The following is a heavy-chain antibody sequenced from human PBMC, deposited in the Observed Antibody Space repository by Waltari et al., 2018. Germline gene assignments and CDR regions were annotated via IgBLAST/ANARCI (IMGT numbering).Heavy chain of an antibody. CDR1: GGTFSSYA. CDR3: ARVGGTHDYGDGMDV. V-gene: IGHV1-69*08. CDR2: IILSCGTA. Sequence: QVQLVQSGAEVKKPGSSVKVSCKASGGTFSSYAISWVRQAPGQGLEWMGRIILSCGTANYAQRFQGSVTITADKSTSTAYMELSSLRSEDTAVYYCARVGGTHDYGDGMDVWGQGTTVTVSS. J-gene: IGHJ6*02. D-gene: IGHD4-17*01.